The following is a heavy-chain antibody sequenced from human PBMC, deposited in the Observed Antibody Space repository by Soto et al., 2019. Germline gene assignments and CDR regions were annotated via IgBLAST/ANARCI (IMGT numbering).Heavy chain of an antibody. Sequence: QLQLQESGSGLVKPSQTLSLTCAVSGGSISSGGYSWSWIRQPPGKGLEWIGYIYHSGSTYYNPSLKSRVTRSVDSSKNKFSLKLISVTAADKSVYYCARGGGYTFDYWGQGTLVTVSS. CDR3: ARGGGYTFDY. V-gene: IGHV4-30-2*01. CDR2: IYHSGST. D-gene: IGHD3-16*01. J-gene: IGHJ4*02. CDR1: GGSISSGGYS.